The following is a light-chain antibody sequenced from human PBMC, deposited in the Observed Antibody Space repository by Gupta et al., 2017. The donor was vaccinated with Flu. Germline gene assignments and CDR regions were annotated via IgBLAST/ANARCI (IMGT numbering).Light chain of an antibody. CDR2: EVE. V-gene: IGLV2-23*02. CDR1: SSDVGNYNL. CDR3: FSDAGISIYV. Sequence: ITISCTGTSSDVGNYNLVSWYQLHAAEVPTVMIYEVEKRPAGVASRFSCSTGGNTASRTISGLKAEDEANYYCFSDAGISIYVFGSGTKVAVL. J-gene: IGLJ1*01.